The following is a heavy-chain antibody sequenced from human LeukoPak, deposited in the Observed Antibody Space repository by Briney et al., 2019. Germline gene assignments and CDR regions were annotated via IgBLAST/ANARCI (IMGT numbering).Heavy chain of an antibody. J-gene: IGHJ4*01. CDR2: LSSGRSP. Sequence: GGSLRLSCAASGFTFSRTWMSWVRHSPGKGLEWISSLSSGRSPSYSDSLEGRLTMSSDNARNTLYLQMDNLRGEDTAMYYCARQLGYCAAGTCYFDSWGHGTQVTVSS. V-gene: IGHV3-69-1*01. CDR3: ARQLGYCAAGTCYFDS. CDR1: GFTFSRTW. D-gene: IGHD2-8*02.